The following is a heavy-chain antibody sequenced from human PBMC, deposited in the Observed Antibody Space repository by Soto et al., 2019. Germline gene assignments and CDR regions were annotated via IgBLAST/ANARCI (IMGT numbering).Heavy chain of an antibody. CDR3: ARAAGAGKYYYGVDV. CDR1: GYSFTSYR. Sequence: GQALKISCKGSGYSFTSYRIGWVRQMPRKGMEWMGIIYPGDSDTRYSPSFQGQVTISADKSISTAYLQWSSLKASDTAMYYCARAAGAGKYYYGVDVWGKGTTVTVSS. CDR2: IYPGDSDT. J-gene: IGHJ6*04. V-gene: IGHV5-51*01. D-gene: IGHD6-13*01.